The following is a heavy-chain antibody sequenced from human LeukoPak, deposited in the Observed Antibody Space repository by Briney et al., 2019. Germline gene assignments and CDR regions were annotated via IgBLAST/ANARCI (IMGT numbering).Heavy chain of an antibody. D-gene: IGHD6-19*01. CDR2: IYSSGSA. CDR3: AKDGYTEWLGLYYFDY. J-gene: IGHJ4*02. V-gene: IGHV4-4*07. Sequence: SETLSLTCTVSGDSITSNYWSWVRQPAGKGLEWIGRIYSSGSANYNPSLKSRVTMSVDTSKNQLSLMLTSVTAADTAVYYCAKDGYTEWLGLYYFDYWGQGTLVTVSS. CDR1: GDSITSNY.